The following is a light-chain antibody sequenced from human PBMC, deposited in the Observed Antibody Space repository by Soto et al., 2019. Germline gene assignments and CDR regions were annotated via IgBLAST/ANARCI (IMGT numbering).Light chain of an antibody. V-gene: IGKV3-20*01. Sequence: ESVLTQSQGTLSLSPGERVTLSCRASQTFGSTYLAWYQQRPGQSPRLLIYGASRRASGIPDRFRGSGSGTGFTLTISRLEPEDFAVYYCQQFGTSPLYTFGQGTKVDIK. J-gene: IGKJ2*01. CDR2: GAS. CDR1: QTFGSTY. CDR3: QQFGTSPLYT.